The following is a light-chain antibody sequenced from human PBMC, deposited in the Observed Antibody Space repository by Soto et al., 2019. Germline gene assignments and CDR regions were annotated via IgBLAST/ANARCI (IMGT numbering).Light chain of an antibody. Sequence: EIVLTQSPATLSWSPGERATLSCRASQSVSSYLAWYQQKPGQAPRLLIYDASNRATGIPARFSGSGSGTDFTLTISSLEPEDFAVYDCQQRSNWPRALTFGGGTKVEIK. CDR3: QQRSNWPRALT. J-gene: IGKJ4*01. CDR1: QSVSSY. CDR2: DAS. V-gene: IGKV3-11*01.